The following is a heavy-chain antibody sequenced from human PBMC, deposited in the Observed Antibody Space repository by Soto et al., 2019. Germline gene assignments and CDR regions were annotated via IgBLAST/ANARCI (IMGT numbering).Heavy chain of an antibody. Sequence: ASVKVSCKASGYTFTSYGISWVQQAPGQGLEWMGWISAYNGNTNYAQKLQGRVTMTTDTSTSTAYMELRSLRSDDTAVYYCARDQGLRLLEWLFPPMDVWGKGTTVTVSS. CDR1: GYTFTSYG. V-gene: IGHV1-18*01. D-gene: IGHD3-3*01. CDR3: ARDQGLRLLEWLFPPMDV. CDR2: ISAYNGNT. J-gene: IGHJ6*03.